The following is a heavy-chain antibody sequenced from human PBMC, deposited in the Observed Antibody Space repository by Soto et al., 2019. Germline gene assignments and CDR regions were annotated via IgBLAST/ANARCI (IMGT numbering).Heavy chain of an antibody. CDR1: GFTFSTYA. Sequence: QVQLVESGGGVVQPGRFLRLSCAASGFTFSTYAMHWVRQAPGKGLEWVALISYDGSNKYYADSVKGRFTISRDNSKNKLYLQMNSLRAEDTAVYYCARDPLWGTAMVLWYFDLWNRGTLVTVSS. CDR3: ARDPLWGTAMVLWYFDL. D-gene: IGHD5-18*01. CDR2: ISYDGSNK. J-gene: IGHJ2*01. V-gene: IGHV3-30-3*01.